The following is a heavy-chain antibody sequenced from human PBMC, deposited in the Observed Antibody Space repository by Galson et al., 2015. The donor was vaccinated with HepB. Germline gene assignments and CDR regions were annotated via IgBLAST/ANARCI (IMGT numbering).Heavy chain of an antibody. Sequence: VKVSCKASGGTFSSYAISWVRQAPGQGLEWMGGIIPILGIANYAQKFQGRVTITADKSTSTAYMELSSLRSEDTAVYYCARGADTYCSSTSCYPNYWGQGTLVTVSS. CDR2: IIPILGIA. D-gene: IGHD2-2*01. CDR1: GGTFSSYA. J-gene: IGHJ4*02. CDR3: ARGADTYCSSTSCYPNY. V-gene: IGHV1-69*10.